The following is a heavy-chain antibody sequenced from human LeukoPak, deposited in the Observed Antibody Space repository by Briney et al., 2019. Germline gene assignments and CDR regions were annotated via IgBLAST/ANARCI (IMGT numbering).Heavy chain of an antibody. J-gene: IGHJ4*02. V-gene: IGHV4-59*01. D-gene: IGHD6-13*01. CDR3: AGKAAAGTSFFDY. CDR2: IYYSGGT. CDR1: GGSISNYY. Sequence: TSGPLSPTCIAPGGSISNYYWSWFRQPPGKGLGWIGYIYYSGGTNYNPSLKSRVTISVDTSKNQFSLKLRSVTAADTAVYYCAGKAAAGTSFFDYWGQGTLVTVSS.